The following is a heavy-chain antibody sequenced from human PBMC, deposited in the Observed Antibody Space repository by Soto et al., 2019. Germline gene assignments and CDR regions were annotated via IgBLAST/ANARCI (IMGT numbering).Heavy chain of an antibody. CDR3: ARDPFPHYYHVSAYFDY. V-gene: IGHV3-30-3*01. Sequence: QVQLVESGGGGVQPGRSLRLSCAASGFTFSSYTMHWVRQAPGKGLEWVALVSYDGSNEYYADSVKGRFTISRDNSKNMLFLQTNSLRTEDTAKYYCARDPFPHYYHVSAYFDYWGQGALVTVSS. J-gene: IGHJ4*02. CDR2: VSYDGSNE. D-gene: IGHD3-10*01. CDR1: GFTFSSYT.